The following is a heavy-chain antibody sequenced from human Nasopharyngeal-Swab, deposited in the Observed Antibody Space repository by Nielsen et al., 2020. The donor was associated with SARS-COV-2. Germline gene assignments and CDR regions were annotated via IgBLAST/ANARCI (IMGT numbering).Heavy chain of an antibody. D-gene: IGHD4-17*01. Sequence: SVTVSCKVSVGTFSKYAISWVRQAPGQGLEWMGGIIVNLGMTKYAQKFKDSVIINADESTGTAYMELSSLRSEDTAVYYCATWGIGYGENAHATFDSWGQGTQVTVSS. V-gene: IGHV1-69*10. CDR2: IIVNLGMT. J-gene: IGHJ4*02. CDR1: VGTFSKYA. CDR3: ATWGIGYGENAHATFDS.